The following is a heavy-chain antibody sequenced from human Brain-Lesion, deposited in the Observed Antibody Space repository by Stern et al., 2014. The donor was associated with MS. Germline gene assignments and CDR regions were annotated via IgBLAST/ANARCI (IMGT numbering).Heavy chain of an antibody. V-gene: IGHV3-30*01. J-gene: IGHJ4*02. CDR3: ARGGAVTTSDYYLDY. CDR2: ISYDGSDK. Sequence: QLVQSGGGVVQPGRSLRLSCAASGFTFSYHAMHWVRQAPGKGLEGVALISYDGSDKNDADSVKGRFTISRDNSRNTLYLQMNSLRVDDTAVYYCARGGAVTTSDYYLDYWGQGILVTVSS. D-gene: IGHD4-17*01. CDR1: GFTFSYHA.